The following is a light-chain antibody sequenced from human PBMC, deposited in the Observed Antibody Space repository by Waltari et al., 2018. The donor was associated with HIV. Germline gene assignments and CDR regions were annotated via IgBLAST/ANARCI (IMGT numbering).Light chain of an antibody. Sequence: EIVMTQSPATLSVSPGQRATVSCWASQSISSTLAWYQQRPGQAPRLLVYDASTRVAGIPARFSASGFATEFTLTISSLQSEDFAVYYCQQYNDWLSWTFGQGTKVEMK. V-gene: IGKV3-15*01. CDR1: QSISST. CDR2: DAS. J-gene: IGKJ1*01. CDR3: QQYNDWLSWT.